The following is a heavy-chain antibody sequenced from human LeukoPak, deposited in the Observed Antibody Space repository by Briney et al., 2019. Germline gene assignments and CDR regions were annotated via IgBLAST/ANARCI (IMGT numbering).Heavy chain of an antibody. CDR2: ISPGGGTT. D-gene: IGHD5-12*01. CDR3: AKDLSQRYSGYDSAPFDY. V-gene: IGHV3-23*01. CDR1: GFAFGSEA. J-gene: IGHJ4*02. Sequence: PGGSLRLSCAVSGFAFGSEAMSWVRQSPARGLEWVASISPGGGTTYYADYVKGRFTISRDNSNNSLFVQMNSLRAEDTAVYYCAKDLSQRYSGYDSAPFDYWGQGTLVTVSS.